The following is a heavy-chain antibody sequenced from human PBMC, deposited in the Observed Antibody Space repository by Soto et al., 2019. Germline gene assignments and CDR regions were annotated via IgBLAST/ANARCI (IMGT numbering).Heavy chain of an antibody. V-gene: IGHV1-18*01. J-gene: IGHJ4*02. CDR2: ISAYNGNT. Sequence: QVQLVQSGAEVKKPGASVKVSCKASGYTFTSYGISWVRQAPGQGLEWMGWISAYNGNTNYAQKLQGRVTMTAATSASTAYMELRSLRSDDTAVYYCVIAAQPDYFDYWGQGTLVTVSS. CDR1: GYTFTSYG. CDR3: VIAAQPDYFDY.